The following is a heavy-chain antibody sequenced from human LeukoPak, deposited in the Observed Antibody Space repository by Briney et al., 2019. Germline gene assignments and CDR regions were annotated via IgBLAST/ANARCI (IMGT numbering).Heavy chain of an antibody. Sequence: WASVKVSCKASGGTFSSYAIGWVRQAPGQGLEWMGGIIPIFGTANYAQKFQGRVTITADESTSTAYMELSSLRSEDTAVYYCATVPCLTTSCSPINWFDPWGQGALVTVSS. CDR1: GGTFSSYA. D-gene: IGHD2-2*01. V-gene: IGHV1-69*13. CDR2: IIPIFGTA. J-gene: IGHJ5*02. CDR3: ATVPCLTTSCSPINWFDP.